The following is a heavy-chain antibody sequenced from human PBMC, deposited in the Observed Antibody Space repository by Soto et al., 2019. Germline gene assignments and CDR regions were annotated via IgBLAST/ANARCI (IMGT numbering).Heavy chain of an antibody. V-gene: IGHV3-48*01. D-gene: IGHD3-10*01. CDR1: GFTFSFYS. CDR2: ISSSSSTI. CDR3: ARASGSGSSYNVVDY. Sequence: GGSLRLSCAASGFTFSFYSMNWVRQAPGKGLEWLSYISSSSSTIYYADSAKGRFTISRDNAKNSLYLQMNSLRAEDTAVYYCARASGSGSSYNVVDYWGQGTLVTVSS. J-gene: IGHJ4*02.